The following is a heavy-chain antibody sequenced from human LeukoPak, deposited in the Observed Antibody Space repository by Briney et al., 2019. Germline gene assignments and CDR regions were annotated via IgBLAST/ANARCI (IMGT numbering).Heavy chain of an antibody. CDR2: ISGSGGST. CDR1: GFTFSSYA. V-gene: IGHV3-23*01. D-gene: IGHD2-15*01. CDR3: AKRRDIVVVVAARDYFDY. Sequence: GGSLRLSCAASGFTFSSYAMSWVRQAPGKGLEWVSAISGSGGSTYYADSVKGRFTISRDNSKNTLYLRMNSLRAEDTAVYYCAKRRDIVVVVAARDYFDYWGQGTLVTVSS. J-gene: IGHJ4*02.